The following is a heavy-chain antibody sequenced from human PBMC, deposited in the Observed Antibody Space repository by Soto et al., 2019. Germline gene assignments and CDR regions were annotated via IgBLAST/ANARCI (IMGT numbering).Heavy chain of an antibody. J-gene: IGHJ6*02. V-gene: IGHV1-69*13. Sequence: GASVKVSCKASGGTFSSYAISWVRQAPGQGLEWMGGIIPIFGTANYAQKFQGRVTITADESTSTAYMELSSLRSEDTAVYYCARARDYYDSSGPFGGYYGMDVWGQGTKVTVSS. CDR1: GGTFSSYA. CDR2: IIPIFGTA. D-gene: IGHD3-22*01. CDR3: ARARDYYDSSGPFGGYYGMDV.